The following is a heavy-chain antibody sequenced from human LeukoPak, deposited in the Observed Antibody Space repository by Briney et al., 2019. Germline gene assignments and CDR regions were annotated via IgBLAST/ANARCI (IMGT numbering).Heavy chain of an antibody. Sequence: PSETLSLTCTVSGYSISSGYYWGWIRQPPGKGLEWIGYIYYSGSTNYNPSLKSRVTISVDTSKNQFSLKLSSVTAADTVVYYCARDTMVRGVDYWGQGTLVTVSS. V-gene: IGHV4-38-2*02. CDR1: GYSISSGYY. D-gene: IGHD3-10*01. J-gene: IGHJ4*02. CDR3: ARDTMVRGVDY. CDR2: IYYSGST.